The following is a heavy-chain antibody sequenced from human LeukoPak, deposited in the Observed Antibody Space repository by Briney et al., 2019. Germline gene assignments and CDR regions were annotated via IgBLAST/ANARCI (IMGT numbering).Heavy chain of an antibody. V-gene: IGHV3-21*01. CDR3: ARDGYSSSFSTNWFDP. CDR1: GFTFSSYS. CDR2: ISSSSSYI. Sequence: GGSLRLSCAASGFTFSSYSMNWVRQAPGKGLEWVSSISSSSSYIYYADSVKGRFTISRDNAKNSLYLQMNSLRAEDTAVYYCARDGYSSSFSTNWFDPWGQGTLVTVSS. J-gene: IGHJ5*02. D-gene: IGHD6-13*01.